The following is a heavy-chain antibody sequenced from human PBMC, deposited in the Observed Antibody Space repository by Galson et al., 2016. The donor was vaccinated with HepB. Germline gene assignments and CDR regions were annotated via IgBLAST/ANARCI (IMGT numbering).Heavy chain of an antibody. Sequence: PGKGLVWVSRINRDGSSANYADSVKGRFTISRDNAKNTLFLQINSLRAEDTAVYYCARGEGRYTDYWGQGTLVTVSS. D-gene: IGHD1-26*01. J-gene: IGHJ4*02. V-gene: IGHV3-74*01. CDR2: INRDGSSA. CDR3: ARGEGRYTDY.